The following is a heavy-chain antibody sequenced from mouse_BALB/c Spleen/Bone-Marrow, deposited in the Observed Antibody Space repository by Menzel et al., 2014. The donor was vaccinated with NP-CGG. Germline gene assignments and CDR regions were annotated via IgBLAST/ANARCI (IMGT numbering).Heavy chain of an antibody. D-gene: IGHD2-4*01. J-gene: IGHJ2*01. CDR1: GFTFSNYG. V-gene: IGHV5-6*01. Sequence: EVQLVESGGDLVKPGGSLKLSCAASGFTFSNYGMSWVRQIPDKRLEWVATISSGGTYTFYPDSVKGRFTISRDNTKNTLTLQMTSLKSEDTAMYYCARRRDYDYFDYWGQGTPLTVSS. CDR3: ARRRDYDYFDY. CDR2: ISSGGTYT.